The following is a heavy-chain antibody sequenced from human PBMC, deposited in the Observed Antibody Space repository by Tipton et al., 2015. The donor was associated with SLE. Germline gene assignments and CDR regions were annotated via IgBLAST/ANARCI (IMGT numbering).Heavy chain of an antibody. CDR1: GYTFSSYC. Sequence: QLVQSGAEVKKPGASVKASCKASGYTFSSYCISWLRQAPVQGLEWMGWISAYNGNTNYAQKLQGRVIMTRDTSISTAYMELSRLRSDDTAVYYCARGEYSSSSGYFDYWGQGTLVTVSS. D-gene: IGHD6-6*01. V-gene: IGHV1-18*01. CDR3: ARGEYSSSSGYFDY. J-gene: IGHJ4*02. CDR2: ISAYNGNT.